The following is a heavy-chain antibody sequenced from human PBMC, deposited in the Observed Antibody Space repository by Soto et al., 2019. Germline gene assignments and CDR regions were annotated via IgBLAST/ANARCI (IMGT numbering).Heavy chain of an antibody. V-gene: IGHV3-23*01. CDR2: ISGSGAGT. D-gene: IGHD1-26*01. Sequence: EVQLLESGGTLVQVGGSLRLSCVASGFSFSNYAVTWVRQAPGKGLEWVSAISGSGAGTYYADSVKGRFTISRDNPKNTVHLKVNGQRDEETGVYHYAIRIKSGRNYVGNAMGGWGQGNTVIV. CDR1: GFSFSNYA. J-gene: IGHJ6*02. CDR3: AIRIKSGRNYVGNAMGG.